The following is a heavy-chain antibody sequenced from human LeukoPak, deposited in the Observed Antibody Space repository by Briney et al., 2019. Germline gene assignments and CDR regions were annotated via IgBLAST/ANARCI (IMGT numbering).Heavy chain of an antibody. V-gene: IGHV1-46*01. CDR2: INPSGGST. CDR1: GYTFTSYG. D-gene: IGHD5-18*01. J-gene: IGHJ4*02. CDR3: ARGDTAMADY. Sequence: ASVKVSCKASGYTFTSYGISWVRQAPGQGLEWMGIINPSGGSTSYAQKFQGRVTMTRDTSTSTVYMELSSLRSEDTAVYYCARGDTAMADYWGQGTLVTVSS.